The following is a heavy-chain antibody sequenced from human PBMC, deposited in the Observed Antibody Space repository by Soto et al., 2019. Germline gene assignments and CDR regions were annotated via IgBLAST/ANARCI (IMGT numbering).Heavy chain of an antibody. J-gene: IGHJ3*02. Sequence: PSETLSLTCTVSGGSISSYYWSWIRQPPGKGLEWIGYIYYSGSTNYNPSLKSRVTISVDTSKNQFSLKLSSVTAADTAVYYCARERMDAFDIWGHGTMVTVSS. CDR2: IYYSGST. V-gene: IGHV4-59*01. CDR3: ARERMDAFDI. CDR1: GGSISSYY.